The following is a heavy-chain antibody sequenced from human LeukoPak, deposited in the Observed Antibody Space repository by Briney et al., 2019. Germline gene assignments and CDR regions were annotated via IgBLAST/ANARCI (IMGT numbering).Heavy chain of an antibody. CDR3: AKVEQQLVFDY. CDR1: GFTFSSYA. CDR2: ISGSGGST. V-gene: IGHV3-23*01. Sequence: GRSLRLSCAASGFTFSSYAMSWVRQTPGKGLEWVSAISGSGGSTYYADSVKGRFTISRDNSKNTLYLQMNSLRAEDTAVYYCAKVEQQLVFDYWGQGTLVTVSS. D-gene: IGHD6-13*01. J-gene: IGHJ4*02.